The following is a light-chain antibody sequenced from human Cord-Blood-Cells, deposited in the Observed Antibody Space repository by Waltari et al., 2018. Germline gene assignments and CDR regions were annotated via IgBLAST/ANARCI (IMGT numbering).Light chain of an antibody. J-gene: IGLJ3*02. CDR3: QTWGTGINWV. Sequence: QLVLTQSPSASASLGASVKLTCTLSSGHSSYAIAWHPQQPEKGPRYLMKLNSDGSHSKGDGIPDRFSGSSSGAERYLTISSLQSEDEADYYCQTWGTGINWVFGGGTKLTVL. V-gene: IGLV4-69*01. CDR2: LNSDGSH. CDR1: SGHSSYA.